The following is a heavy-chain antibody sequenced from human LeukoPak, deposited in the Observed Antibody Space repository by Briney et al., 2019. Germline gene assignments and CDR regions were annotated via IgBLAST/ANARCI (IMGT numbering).Heavy chain of an antibody. D-gene: IGHD5-18*01. CDR2: IYPGNSDT. J-gene: IGHJ5*02. CDR3: ARGRGYTYGYPENWFDP. V-gene: IGHV5-51*01. CDR1: GSRFTSYW. Sequence: GESLKISCKASGSRFTSYWIGWVRQIPGKGLEWMGVIYPGNSDTIYSPSFQGQVTISADKSFSTAYLQWSSLKASDTAIYYCARGRGYTYGYPENWFDPWGQGSLVTVSS.